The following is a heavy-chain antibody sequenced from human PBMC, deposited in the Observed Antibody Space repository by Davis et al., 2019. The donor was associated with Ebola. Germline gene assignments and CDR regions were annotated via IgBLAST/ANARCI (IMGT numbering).Heavy chain of an antibody. J-gene: IGHJ4*02. V-gene: IGHV3-30*04. CDR3: AKGGSRDY. D-gene: IGHD1-26*01. CDR2: ISYDGSDK. Sequence: GESLKISCATSGFTFNTYAMHWVRQTPGKGLEWVAVISYDGSDKKYRDSVKGRFTISRDNSKNTLYLEMRSLRLDDAAVYYCAKGGSRDYWGQGTLVTVSS. CDR1: GFTFNTYA.